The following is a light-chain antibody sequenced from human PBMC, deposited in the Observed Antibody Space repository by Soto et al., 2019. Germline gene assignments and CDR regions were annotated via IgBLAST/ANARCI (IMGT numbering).Light chain of an antibody. Sequence: DIQMTQSPSSLSASVGDRVTITCQASQDISNYLNWYQQKPGKAPKLLIYDASNLETGVPSRFSGSGSGTDFTLTISSLQPEYIATYYCQQYDNLLLTFGGGTKVDIK. J-gene: IGKJ4*01. V-gene: IGKV1-33*01. CDR1: QDISNY. CDR2: DAS. CDR3: QQYDNLLLT.